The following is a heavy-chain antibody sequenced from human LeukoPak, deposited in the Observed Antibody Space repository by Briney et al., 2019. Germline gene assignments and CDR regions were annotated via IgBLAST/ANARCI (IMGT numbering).Heavy chain of an antibody. CDR2: IYYSGST. Sequence: SETLSLTCTVSGGSISSSSYYWGWIRQPPGKGLEWIGSIYYSGSTYYNPSLKSRVTISVDTSKNQFSLKLSSVTAADTAVYYCASLNRGLIDYWGRGTLVTVSS. D-gene: IGHD3-10*01. V-gene: IGHV4-39*01. CDR3: ASLNRGLIDY. J-gene: IGHJ4*02. CDR1: GGSISSSSYY.